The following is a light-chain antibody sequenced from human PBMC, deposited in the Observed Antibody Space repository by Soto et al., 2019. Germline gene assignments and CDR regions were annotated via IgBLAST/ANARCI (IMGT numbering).Light chain of an antibody. Sequence: EIVLTQSPDTLSLSPGERAALSCRASQSVRDNFLAWYQQKPGQSPRLLIYGASSRATGIPDRFSGSGSGTDFTLTISRLEPEDFAVYYCQQYGSSGWTFGQGTKVEIK. V-gene: IGKV3-20*01. CDR3: QQYGSSGWT. CDR1: QSVRDNF. CDR2: GAS. J-gene: IGKJ1*01.